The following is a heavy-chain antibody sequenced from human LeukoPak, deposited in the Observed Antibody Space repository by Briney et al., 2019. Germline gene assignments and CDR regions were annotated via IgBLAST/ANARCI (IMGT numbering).Heavy chain of an antibody. J-gene: IGHJ3*02. CDR3: ARDRAMVGATIAFDI. CDR1: GYTFTGYY. CDR2: INPNSGGT. D-gene: IGHD1-26*01. V-gene: IGHV1-2*02. Sequence: GASVKVSCKASGYTFTGYYMHWVRQAPGQGLEWMGWINPNSGGTNYAQKFQGRVTMTRDTSISTAYMELSRLRSDDTAVYYCARDRAMVGATIAFDIWGQGTMVTVSS.